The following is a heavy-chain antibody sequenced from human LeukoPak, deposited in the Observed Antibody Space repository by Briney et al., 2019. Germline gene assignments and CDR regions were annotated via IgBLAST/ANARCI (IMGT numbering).Heavy chain of an antibody. CDR3: ARVPQDYYGMDV. CDR1: GFTFSNYW. J-gene: IGHJ6*02. Sequence: PGGSLRLSCAASGFTFSNYWMHWVRQAPGKGPVWVSRINTDGGSTTYADSVKGRFTISRDDAKNTLYLQMNSLRAEDTAVYYCARVPQDYYGMDVWGQGTTVTVSS. CDR2: INTDGGST. V-gene: IGHV3-74*01.